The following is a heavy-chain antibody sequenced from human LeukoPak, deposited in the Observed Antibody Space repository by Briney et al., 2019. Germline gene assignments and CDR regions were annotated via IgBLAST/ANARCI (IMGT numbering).Heavy chain of an antibody. V-gene: IGHV3-30*02. CDR3: AKDLYADYFNYGMDV. D-gene: IGHD2/OR15-2a*01. Sequence: GGSLRLSCAASGFTFSSYGMHWVRQAPGKGLEWVAFIRYDGSNKYYADSVKGRFTISRDNSKNTLYLQMNSLRAEDTAVYYCAKDLYADYFNYGMDVWGQGTTVTVSS. J-gene: IGHJ6*02. CDR2: IRYDGSNK. CDR1: GFTFSSYG.